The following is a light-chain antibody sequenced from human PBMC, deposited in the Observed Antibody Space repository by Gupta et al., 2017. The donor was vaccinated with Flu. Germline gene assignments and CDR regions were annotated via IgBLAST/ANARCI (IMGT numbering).Light chain of an antibody. CDR1: QSVLYSSNNKNY. V-gene: IGKV4-1*01. CDR2: WAS. J-gene: IGKJ2*01. Sequence: DILISQPPDSLAVSLGARATINCKSSQSVLYSSNNKNYLAWYQQKPGQPPKLLIYWASTRESGVPDRFSGSGSGTDFTLTISSLQAEDVAVYYCQQYYSTPLAFGQGTKLEIK. CDR3: QQYYSTPLA.